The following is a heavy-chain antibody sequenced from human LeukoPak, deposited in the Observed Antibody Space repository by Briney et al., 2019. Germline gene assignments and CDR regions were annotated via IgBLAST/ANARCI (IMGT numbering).Heavy chain of an antibody. CDR2: ISSSSSYI. V-gene: IGHV3-21*01. CDR1: AVTFSSYS. D-gene: IGHD5-24*01. Sequence: GGSLRLSCAASAVTFSSYSMNWVRQAPGKGLEWVSSISSSSSYIYYADSVKGRFTISRDNAKNSLYLQMNSLRAEDTAVYYCARDSPRDGIIDYWGQGTLVTVSS. J-gene: IGHJ4*02. CDR3: ARDSPRDGIIDY.